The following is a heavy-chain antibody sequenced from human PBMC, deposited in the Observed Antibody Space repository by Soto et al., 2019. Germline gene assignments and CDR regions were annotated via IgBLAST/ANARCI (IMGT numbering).Heavy chain of an antibody. CDR1: GGSFSGYY. CDR2: INHSGST. D-gene: IGHD6-6*01. J-gene: IGHJ2*01. V-gene: IGHV4-34*01. Sequence: QVQLQQWGAGLLKPSETLSLTCAVYGGSFSGYYWSWIRQPPGKGLEWIGEINHSGSTNYNPSLKSRVTISVDTSKNQFSLKLSSVTAADTAVYYCARERGGEGGAARLTRNWYFDLWGRGTLVTVSS. CDR3: ARERGGEGGAARLTRNWYFDL.